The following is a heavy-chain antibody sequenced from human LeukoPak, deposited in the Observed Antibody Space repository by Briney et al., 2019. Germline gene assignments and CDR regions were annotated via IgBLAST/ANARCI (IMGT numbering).Heavy chain of an antibody. V-gene: IGHV4-4*07. J-gene: IGHJ5*02. D-gene: IGHD2-2*01. CDR1: GGSISNYY. CDR3: ARDLRVDIVVVPAAKIFDP. CDR2: IYTSGST. Sequence: ASETLSLTCTVSGGSISNYYWSWIRQPAGKGLEWIGRIYTSGSTNYNPSLKSRVTMSVDTSKNQFSLKLSSVTAADTAVYYCARDLRVDIVVVPAAKIFDPWGQGTLVTVSS.